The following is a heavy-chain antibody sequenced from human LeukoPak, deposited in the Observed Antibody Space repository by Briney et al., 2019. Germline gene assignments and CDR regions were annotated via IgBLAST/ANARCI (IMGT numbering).Heavy chain of an antibody. D-gene: IGHD3-10*01. CDR2: IYPGDSDT. V-gene: IGHV5-51*01. Sequence: GESLKISCQGSGYSFTSYWIGGVRQIPGKGLEWMGIIYPGDSDTRYSPSFQGQVTISADRSISTAYLQWSSLKASDTAMYYCARQPYGSGSYKDYWGQGTLVTVSS. CDR1: GYSFTSYW. J-gene: IGHJ4*02. CDR3: ARQPYGSGSYKDY.